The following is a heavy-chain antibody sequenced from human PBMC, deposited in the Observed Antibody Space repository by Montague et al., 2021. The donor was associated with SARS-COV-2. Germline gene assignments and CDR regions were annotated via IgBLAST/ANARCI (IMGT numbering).Heavy chain of an antibody. J-gene: IGHJ3*02. CDR2: IYYSGNP. D-gene: IGHD2-15*01. Sequence: SETLSLTCTVSGGSISTYYWSWIRQSPGKGLEWMGNIYYSGNPNYNPSXTSRLSMSVDTSKNQFSLELSSVTAADTAVFFCARGKGRSPDAFDIWGQGITVTVSS. CDR3: ARGKGRSPDAFDI. CDR1: GGSISTYY. V-gene: IGHV4-59*01.